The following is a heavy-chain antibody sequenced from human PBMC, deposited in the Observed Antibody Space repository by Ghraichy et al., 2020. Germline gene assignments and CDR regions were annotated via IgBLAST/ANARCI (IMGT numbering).Heavy chain of an antibody. V-gene: IGHV5-51*01. Sequence: GESLNISCKGSGYSFTSYWIGWVRQMPGKGLEWMGIIYPGDSDTRYSPSFQGQVTISADKSISTAYLQWSSLKASDTAMYYCARRSWYYDSSGYSLYYFDYCVQGTLVTVSS. CDR2: IYPGDSDT. J-gene: IGHJ4*02. CDR1: GYSFTSYW. D-gene: IGHD3-22*01. CDR3: ARRSWYYDSSGYSLYYFDY.